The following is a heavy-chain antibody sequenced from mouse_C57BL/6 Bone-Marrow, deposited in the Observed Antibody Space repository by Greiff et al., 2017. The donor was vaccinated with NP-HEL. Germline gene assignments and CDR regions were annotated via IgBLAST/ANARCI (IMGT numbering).Heavy chain of an antibody. V-gene: IGHV1-63*01. Sequence: QVQLQQSGAELVRPGPSVKISCTASGYTFTNYWIGWAKQRPGHGLEWIGDIYPGGGYTNYNEKFKGKATLTADKSSSTAYMQFSSLTSEDSAIYYCTRREELRAMDYWGQGTSVTVSS. J-gene: IGHJ4*01. CDR2: IYPGGGYT. D-gene: IGHD2-4*01. CDR3: TRREELRAMDY. CDR1: GYTFTNYW.